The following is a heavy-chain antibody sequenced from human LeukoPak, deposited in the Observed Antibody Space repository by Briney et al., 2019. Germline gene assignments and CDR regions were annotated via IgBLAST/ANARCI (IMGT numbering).Heavy chain of an antibody. Sequence: PGGTLRLSCAASGFTFSSYGMSWVRQAPGKGLEWVSAISGSGGSTYYADSVKGRFTISRDNSKNTLYLQMNSLRAEDTAVYYCARLGYCSSTSCSDAWFDPGGQGTLVTVSS. CDR3: ARLGYCSSTSCSDAWFDP. J-gene: IGHJ5*02. CDR1: GFTFSSYG. CDR2: ISGSGGST. D-gene: IGHD2-2*01. V-gene: IGHV3-23*01.